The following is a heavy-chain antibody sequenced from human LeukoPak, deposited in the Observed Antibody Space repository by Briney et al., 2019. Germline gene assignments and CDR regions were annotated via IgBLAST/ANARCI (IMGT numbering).Heavy chain of an antibody. V-gene: IGHV4-39*07. CDR1: GGSISSSSYY. Sequence: PSETLSLTCTVSGGSISSSSYYWGWIRQPPGKGLEWIGSIYYSGSTYYNPSLKSRVTISVDTSKNQFSLKLSSVTAADTAVYYCARDPAAAGTYYMDVWGKGTTVTVSS. CDR3: ARDPAAAGTYYMDV. D-gene: IGHD6-13*01. J-gene: IGHJ6*03. CDR2: IYYSGST.